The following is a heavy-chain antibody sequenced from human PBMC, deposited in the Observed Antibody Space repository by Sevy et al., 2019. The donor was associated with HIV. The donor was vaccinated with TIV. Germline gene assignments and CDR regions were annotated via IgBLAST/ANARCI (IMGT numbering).Heavy chain of an antibody. CDR3: ARARDYCTSPGPYYFDY. CDR1: GFIFTTYE. V-gene: IGHV3-48*03. D-gene: IGHD3-10*01. Sequence: GGSLRLSCAASGFIFTTYEMNWVRQAPGKGLEWVSYITSSGSTIHYADSVKGRFTISRDNVKNSLYLQMNNLRAEDTAVYYCARARDYCTSPGPYYFDYWGQGTLVTVSS. CDR2: ITSSGSTI. J-gene: IGHJ4*02.